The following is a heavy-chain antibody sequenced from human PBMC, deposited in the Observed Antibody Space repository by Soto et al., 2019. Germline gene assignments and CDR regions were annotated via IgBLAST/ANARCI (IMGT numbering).Heavy chain of an antibody. D-gene: IGHD3-22*01. J-gene: IGHJ1*01. CDR2: IYWDDDK. CDR3: AHRGYYSDSSGYYSAAEYFQH. Sequence: QITLKESGPTLVKPTQTLTLTCTFSGFSLSTSGVGVGWIRQPPGKALEWLALIYWDDDKRYSPSLKSRLTIPNDTSKNQVVLTMTNMDPVDTATYYCAHRGYYSDSSGYYSAAEYFQHWGQGTLVTVSS. CDR1: GFSLSTSGVG. V-gene: IGHV2-5*02.